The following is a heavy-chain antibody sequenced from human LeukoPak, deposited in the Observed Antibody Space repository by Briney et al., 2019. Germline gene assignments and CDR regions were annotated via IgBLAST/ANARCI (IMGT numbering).Heavy chain of an antibody. CDR2: ISSNGGST. Sequence: PGGSLRLSCAASGFTFSSYAMHWVRQAPGKGLECVSAISSNGGSTYYANSVKGRFTISRDNSKNTLYLQMGSLRAEDMAVYYCARAIGTYTVTTWFDPWGQGTLVTVSS. D-gene: IGHD4-17*01. CDR3: ARAIGTYTVTTWFDP. V-gene: IGHV3-64*01. CDR1: GFTFSSYA. J-gene: IGHJ5*02.